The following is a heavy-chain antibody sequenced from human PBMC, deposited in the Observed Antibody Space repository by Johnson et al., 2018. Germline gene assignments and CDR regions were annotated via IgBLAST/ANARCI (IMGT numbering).Heavy chain of an antibody. D-gene: IGHD5-24*01. CDR2: IWYDGSNK. J-gene: IGHJ4*02. Sequence: QVQLVQSGGGVVQPGRSLRLSCAASGFTFSSYGMHWVRQAPGKGLEWVAVIWYDGSNKYYADSVKGRFTISRDNSKNTLYLQMNSLRAEDTAVYYCAKSDGYYPHDYWGQGTLVTVSS. V-gene: IGHV3-33*06. CDR1: GFTFSSYG. CDR3: AKSDGYYPHDY.